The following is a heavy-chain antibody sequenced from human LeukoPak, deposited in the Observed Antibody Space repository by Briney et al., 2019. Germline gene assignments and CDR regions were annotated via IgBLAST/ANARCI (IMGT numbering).Heavy chain of an antibody. CDR2: IYTSGST. CDR3: AREAYYDSSGYYQRVFDY. CDR1: GGSISSYY. V-gene: IGHV4-4*07. D-gene: IGHD3-22*01. Sequence: SETLSLTCTVSGGSISSYYWSWIRQLAGKGLEWIGRIYTSGSTNYNPSLKSRVTISVDKSKNQFSLKLSSVTAADTAVYYCAREAYYDSSGYYQRVFDYWGQGTLVTVSS. J-gene: IGHJ4*02.